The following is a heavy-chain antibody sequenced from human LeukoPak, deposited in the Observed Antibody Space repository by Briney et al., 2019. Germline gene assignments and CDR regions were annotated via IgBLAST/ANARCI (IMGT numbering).Heavy chain of an antibody. CDR1: GFTFSYYG. CDR3: AKVADTSDYYYSAFDY. CDR2: TSYDGSTK. V-gene: IGHV3-30*18. J-gene: IGHJ4*02. Sequence: GGSLRLSCAASGFTFSYYGMHWVRQAPGKGLEWVAVTSYDGSTKYYADSVKGRFTISRDNSKNTLYLQMNSLRAEDTAVYYCAKVADTSDYYYSAFDYWGQGTLVAVSS. D-gene: IGHD3-9*01.